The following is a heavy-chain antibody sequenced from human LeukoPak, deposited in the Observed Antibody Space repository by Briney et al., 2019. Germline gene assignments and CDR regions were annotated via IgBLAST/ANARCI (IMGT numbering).Heavy chain of an antibody. CDR3: ARDLSSGWYEGGEADY. D-gene: IGHD6-19*01. CDR1: GGSISSSSYY. J-gene: IGHJ4*02. V-gene: IGHV4-39*07. CDR2: IYYSGST. Sequence: SETLSLTCTVSGGSISSSSYYWGWIRQPPGKGLEWIGSIYYSGSTYYNPSLKSRVTISVDTSKNQFSLKPSSVTAADTAVYYCARDLSSGWYEGGEADYWGQGTLVTVSS.